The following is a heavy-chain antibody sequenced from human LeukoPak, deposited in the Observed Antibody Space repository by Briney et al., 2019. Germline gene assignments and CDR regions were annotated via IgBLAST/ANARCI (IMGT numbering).Heavy chain of an antibody. CDR3: ARLDYYDSSGYSYAFDI. V-gene: IGHV4-39*07. CDR2: IYHSGNT. J-gene: IGHJ3*02. Sequence: PSQTLSLTCTVSGGSISSGSYYWSWIRQPPGKGLGWIGSIYHSGNTYYNPSLKSRVTISVDTSKNQFSLKLRSVTAADTAVYYCARLDYYDSSGYSYAFDIWGQGTMVTVSS. D-gene: IGHD3-22*01. CDR1: GGSISSGSYY.